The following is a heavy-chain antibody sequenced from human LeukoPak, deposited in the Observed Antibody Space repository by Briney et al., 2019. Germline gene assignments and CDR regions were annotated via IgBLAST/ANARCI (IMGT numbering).Heavy chain of an antibody. V-gene: IGHV1-18*01. CDR1: GYSFTSYG. CDR2: ISPYNGNT. CDR3: ARLTGTTGDFYYYMDV. Sequence: GASVKVSCKGSGYSFTSYGIIWVRQAPGQGLEWVGWISPYNGNTNYAQKLQGRVTMTTDTSTSTAYMELRSLRSDDTAVYYCARLTGTTGDFYYYMDVWGRGTTVTISS. J-gene: IGHJ6*03. D-gene: IGHD1-20*01.